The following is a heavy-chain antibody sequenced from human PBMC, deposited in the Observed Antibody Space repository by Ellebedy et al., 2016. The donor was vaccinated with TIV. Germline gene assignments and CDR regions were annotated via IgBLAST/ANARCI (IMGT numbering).Heavy chain of an antibody. D-gene: IGHD4-17*01. V-gene: IGHV3-66*01. J-gene: IGHJ5*02. CDR1: GFTVSSSF. Sequence: PGGSLRLSCAASGFTVSSSFMSWVRQAPGKGLEWVSVIYTDGGTNYTDSVLGRFDISRDSSKNQLYPQMNSRRADDTAVHYCASDPRGGGDYGDNWFDPWGQGTLVTVSS. CDR3: ASDPRGGGDYGDNWFDP. CDR2: IYTDGGT.